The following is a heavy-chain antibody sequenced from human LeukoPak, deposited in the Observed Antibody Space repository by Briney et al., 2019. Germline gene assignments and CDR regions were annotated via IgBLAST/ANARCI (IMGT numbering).Heavy chain of an antibody. Sequence: SETLSLTCTVSGGSISSYYWSWIRQPAGKGLEWIGRIYTSGSTNYNPSPKSRVTMSVDTSKNQFSLKLSSVTAADTAVYYCARNGGYYGDYMQPFDYWGRGTLVTVSS. J-gene: IGHJ4*02. CDR2: IYTSGST. CDR3: ARNGGYYGDYMQPFDY. D-gene: IGHD4-17*01. CDR1: GGSISSYY. V-gene: IGHV4-4*07.